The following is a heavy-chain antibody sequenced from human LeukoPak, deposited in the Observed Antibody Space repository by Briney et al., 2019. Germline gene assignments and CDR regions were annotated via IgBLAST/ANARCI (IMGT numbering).Heavy chain of an antibody. CDR2: ISGSGGST. Sequence: GASLRLSCAASGFTFSSYAISWVRQAPGKGLEWVSAISGSGGSTYYADSVKGRFTISRDNAKNSLYLQMNSLRAEDTAVYYCARAYDILTGYRYYGMDVWGQGTTVTVSS. V-gene: IGHV3-23*01. D-gene: IGHD3-9*01. J-gene: IGHJ6*02. CDR1: GFTFSSYA. CDR3: ARAYDILTGYRYYGMDV.